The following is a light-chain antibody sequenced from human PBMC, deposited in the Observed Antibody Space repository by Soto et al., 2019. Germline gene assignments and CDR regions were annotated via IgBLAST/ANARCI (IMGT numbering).Light chain of an antibody. CDR3: QQYNNWPPPT. V-gene: IGKV3-15*01. Sequence: EIVMTQSPGTLSVSPGERATLSCRASQSVSSNLAWYQQKPGQAPRLLIYGASTRATGIPARFSGSGSGTEFTLTISSLQSEDFAVYYCQQYNNWPPPTFGGGTKVDI. CDR2: GAS. CDR1: QSVSSN. J-gene: IGKJ4*01.